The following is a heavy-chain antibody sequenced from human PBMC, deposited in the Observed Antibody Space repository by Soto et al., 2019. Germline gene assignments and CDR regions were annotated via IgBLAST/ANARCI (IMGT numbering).Heavy chain of an antibody. D-gene: IGHD2-8*01. CDR2: FYHSENP. V-gene: IGHV4-38-2*01. J-gene: IGHJ4*02. CDR3: AIGRVYPSHFDT. Sequence: SETLSLTCAVSGYSIASASYWGWIRQPPGKGLEWIATFYHSENPYYSPSLKSRVTISVDKSKNQFSVKLSSVTAADTAVYYCAIGRVYPSHFDTWGQGTLVTVSS. CDR1: GYSIASASY.